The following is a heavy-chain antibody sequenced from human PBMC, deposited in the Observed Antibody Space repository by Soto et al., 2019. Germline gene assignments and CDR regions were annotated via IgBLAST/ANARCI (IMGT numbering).Heavy chain of an antibody. J-gene: IGHJ4*02. CDR2: IIPILGIA. V-gene: IGHV1-69*02. CDR1: GGTFSSYT. Sequence: QVQLVQSGAEVKKPGSSVKVSCKASGGTFSSYTISWVRQAPGQGLEWMGRIIPILGIANYAQKFQGRVTITADKSTSTAYMELSSLRSEDTAVYYCARASERRDGYSESFDYWGQGTLVTVSS. CDR3: ARASERRDGYSESFDY. D-gene: IGHD5-18*01.